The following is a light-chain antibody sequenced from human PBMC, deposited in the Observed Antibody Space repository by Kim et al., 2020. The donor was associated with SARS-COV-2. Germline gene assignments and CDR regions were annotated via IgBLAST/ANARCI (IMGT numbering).Light chain of an antibody. CDR1: QGISSY. Sequence: ASVGDRVTITCRASQGISSYLAWYQQKPGKAPKLLIYAASTLQSGVPSRFSGSGSGTEFTLTISSLQPEDFATYYCQQLNSYLSWTFGQGTKLEIK. CDR3: QQLNSYLSWT. CDR2: AAS. J-gene: IGKJ2*02. V-gene: IGKV1-9*01.